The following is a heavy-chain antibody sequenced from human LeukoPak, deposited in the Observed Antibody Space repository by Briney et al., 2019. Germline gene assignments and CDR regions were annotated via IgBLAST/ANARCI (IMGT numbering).Heavy chain of an antibody. Sequence: ASVKVSCKASGYTFTTYYIHLVRQAPGQGLEWMGIINPTGGSTTYAQKFQGRVTLTRDTSTSTVFMEVNSLRSEPTAVYYCALYSSTWYWGQGTLVTVSS. CDR3: ALYSSTWY. CDR2: INPTGGST. CDR1: GYTFTTYY. J-gene: IGHJ4*02. V-gene: IGHV1-46*01. D-gene: IGHD6-13*01.